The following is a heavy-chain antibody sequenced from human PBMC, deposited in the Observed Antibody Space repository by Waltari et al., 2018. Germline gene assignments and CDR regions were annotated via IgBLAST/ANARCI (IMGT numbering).Heavy chain of an antibody. V-gene: IGHV4-39*01. D-gene: IGHD3-3*02. CDR2: ISYSGST. CDR3: ARFSKSANWIDP. J-gene: IGHJ5*02. CDR1: GGSISSSGSY. Sequence: QLQLQESGPGLVKPSETLSLTCTVSGGSISSSGSYWGWIRQPPGKGLEWIGSISYSGSTYYNPSLMSRVTISVDTSKNQFSLKLTSVIAAETAVFYCARFSKSANWIDPWGQGTLVTVSS.